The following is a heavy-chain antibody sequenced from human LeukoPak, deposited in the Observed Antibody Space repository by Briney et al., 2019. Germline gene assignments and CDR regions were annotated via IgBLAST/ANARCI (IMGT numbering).Heavy chain of an antibody. Sequence: SETLSLTCTVSGYSISSGYYWGWIRQPPGKGLEWIGSLYHSGSTYYNPSLKSRVTISVDTPKNQFSLKLGSVTAADTAVYYCARDWYSSGCVDNWGQGTLVTVSS. V-gene: IGHV4-38-2*02. CDR2: LYHSGST. J-gene: IGHJ4*02. D-gene: IGHD6-19*01. CDR3: ARDWYSSGCVDN. CDR1: GYSISSGYY.